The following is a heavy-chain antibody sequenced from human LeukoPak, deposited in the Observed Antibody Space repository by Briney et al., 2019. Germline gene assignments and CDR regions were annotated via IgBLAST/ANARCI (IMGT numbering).Heavy chain of an antibody. Sequence: PGRSLRLSCAASGFTFSSYGMHWVRQAPGKGLEWVAVIWYDGSNKYYADSVKGRFTISRDNSKNTLYLQMNSLRAEDTAVYYCARAYCSGGSCYFDFDYWGQGTLVTVSS. J-gene: IGHJ4*02. CDR3: ARAYCSGGSCYFDFDY. V-gene: IGHV3-33*01. CDR2: IWYDGSNK. D-gene: IGHD2-15*01. CDR1: GFTFSSYG.